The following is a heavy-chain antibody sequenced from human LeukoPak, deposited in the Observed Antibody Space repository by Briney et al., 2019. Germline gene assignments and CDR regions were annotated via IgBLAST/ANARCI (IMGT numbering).Heavy chain of an antibody. CDR2: IYHSGST. V-gene: IGHV4-38-2*02. CDR3: ASGNYGSSGNIYGGFDP. Sequence: SETLSLTCTISGYSISSGYYWGWIRQPPGKGLEWIGSIYHSGSTNYNPSLKSRVTISVDTSKNQFSLKLSSVTAADTAVYYCASGNYGSSGNIYGGFDPSGQGTLVTVSS. D-gene: IGHD3-22*01. CDR1: GYSISSGYY. J-gene: IGHJ5*02.